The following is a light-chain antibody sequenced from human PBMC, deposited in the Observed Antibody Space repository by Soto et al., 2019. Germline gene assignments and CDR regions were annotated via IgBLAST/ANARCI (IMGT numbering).Light chain of an antibody. J-gene: IGKJ1*01. CDR1: QSITSW. CDR3: QQYDSYPWT. V-gene: IGKV1-5*03. CDR2: KAS. Sequence: DIQLTQSPSPLSASVGDRVTITCRASQSITSWLAWYQQKPGKAPKLLIYKASSLESGVPSRFSGSGSGTEFTLTISSLQPDDFVTYYCQQYDSYPWTFGQGTKVEIK.